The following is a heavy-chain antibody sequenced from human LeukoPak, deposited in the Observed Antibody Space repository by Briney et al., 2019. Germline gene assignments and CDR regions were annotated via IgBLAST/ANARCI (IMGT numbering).Heavy chain of an antibody. V-gene: IGHV4-30-4*08. CDR3: ARGGGYYDILTGYSPYYYYYMDV. CDR2: IYYSGST. D-gene: IGHD3-9*01. CDR1: CGSISSGDYY. J-gene: IGHJ6*03. Sequence: SRTLSLSCTVSCGSISSGDYYWSWIRQPPGKGLEWIGYIYYSGSTYYNPSLKSRVTISVDTSKNQFSLKLSSVTAADTAVYYCARGGGYYDILTGYSPYYYYYMDVWGKGTTVTVSS.